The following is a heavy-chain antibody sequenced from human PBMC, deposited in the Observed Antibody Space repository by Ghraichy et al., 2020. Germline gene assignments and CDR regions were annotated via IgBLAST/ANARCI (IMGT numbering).Heavy chain of an antibody. CDR1: GGSFSGYY. CDR3: ARGGKRGYSYGTLYYFDY. Sequence: SETLSLTCAVYGGSFSGYYWSWIRQPPGKGLEWIGEINHSGSTNYNPSLKSRVTISVDTSKNQFSLKLSSVTAADTAVYYCARGGKRGYSYGTLYYFDYWGQGTLFTVSS. V-gene: IGHV4-34*01. J-gene: IGHJ4*02. D-gene: IGHD5-18*01. CDR2: INHSGST.